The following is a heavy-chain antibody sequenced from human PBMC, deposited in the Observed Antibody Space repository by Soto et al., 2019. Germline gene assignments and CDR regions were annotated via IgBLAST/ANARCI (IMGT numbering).Heavy chain of an antibody. CDR1: GFTVSSNY. J-gene: IGHJ3*02. CDR3: GRDSSGYYDSWGAFDI. CDR2: IYSGGST. V-gene: IGHV3-66*01. D-gene: IGHD3-22*01. Sequence: EVQLVESGGGLVQPGGSLRLSCAASGFTVSSNYMSWVRQAPGKGLEWVSVIYSGGSTYYADSVKGRFTISRDNSKNTMQLPMTSLGAEDTAVYYCGRDSSGYYDSWGAFDIWGQGTMVTVSS.